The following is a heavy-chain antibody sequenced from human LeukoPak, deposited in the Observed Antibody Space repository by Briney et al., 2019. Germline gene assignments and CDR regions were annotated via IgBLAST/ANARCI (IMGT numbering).Heavy chain of an antibody. Sequence: GALRLSCAATGFTFSHFGMHWVRQAPGKGLEWVAVIWYNGRNQYYRDSVKRRFTISRDNFKNTLHLQMNSLRVEDTAMYYCVREGTSGNGDGYNSYDYWGQGTLVTVSS. J-gene: IGHJ4*02. D-gene: IGHD5-24*01. CDR2: IWYNGRNQ. CDR1: GFTFSHFG. CDR3: VREGTSGNGDGYNSYDY. V-gene: IGHV3-33*01.